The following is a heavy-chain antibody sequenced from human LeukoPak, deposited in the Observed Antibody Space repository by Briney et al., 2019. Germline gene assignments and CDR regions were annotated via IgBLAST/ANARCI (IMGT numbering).Heavy chain of an antibody. CDR3: VRQPRVHTPDF. V-gene: IGHV5-51*01. Sequence: GASLQISCKGSGYSFTTYWIAWVRQLPGKGLEWMGIIYPRDSDIRYNPPFQGQVTISADKSISTAYLQWSSLKASDTATYYCVRQPRVHTPDFWGQGTLVTVSS. J-gene: IGHJ4*02. CDR2: IYPRDSDI. D-gene: IGHD1-1*01. CDR1: GYSFTTYW.